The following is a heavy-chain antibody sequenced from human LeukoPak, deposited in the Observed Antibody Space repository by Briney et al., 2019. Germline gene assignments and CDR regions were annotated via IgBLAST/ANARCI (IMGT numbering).Heavy chain of an antibody. Sequence: GGSLRLSCAASGFTFSSYSMNWVRQAPGKGLEWVSSISRSSSYIYYADSVKGRFTISRDNAKNSLYLQMNSLRAEDTAVYFCANSYTVTTSPFDYWGQGTLVSVSS. CDR1: GFTFSSYS. V-gene: IGHV3-21*04. D-gene: IGHD4-17*01. CDR2: ISRSSSYI. J-gene: IGHJ4*02. CDR3: ANSYTVTTSPFDY.